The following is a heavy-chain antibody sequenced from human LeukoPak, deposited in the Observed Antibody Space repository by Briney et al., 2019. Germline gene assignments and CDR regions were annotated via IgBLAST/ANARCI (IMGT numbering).Heavy chain of an antibody. Sequence: SETLSLTCTVSGGSISSGGYYWGWIRQPPGKGLEGIGSIYYSGGTYYNPSLKSRVTISADTSKNQFSLKLSSVTAADTAVYYCARQPYNWNYPPYFDYWGQGTLVTVSS. CDR1: GGSISSGGYY. CDR2: IYYSGGT. J-gene: IGHJ4*02. D-gene: IGHD1-7*01. V-gene: IGHV4-39*01. CDR3: ARQPYNWNYPPYFDY.